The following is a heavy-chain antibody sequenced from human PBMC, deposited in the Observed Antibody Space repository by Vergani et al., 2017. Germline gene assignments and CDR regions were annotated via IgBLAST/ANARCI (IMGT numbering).Heavy chain of an antibody. CDR3: ARGLIYGGNSGWFDP. CDR2: IYTSGST. J-gene: IGHJ5*02. CDR1: FDSIRNLY. V-gene: IGHV4-4*07. D-gene: IGHD4-23*01. Sequence: QVQLQESGPGLVKSSETLSLTCSVSFDSIRNLYCNWIRQPPGKGLEWIGRIYTSGSTNYNPSLKGRDTMAVDTSKNQFSLKLSSVTAADTAVYYCARGLIYGGNSGWFDPWGQGTLVTVSS.